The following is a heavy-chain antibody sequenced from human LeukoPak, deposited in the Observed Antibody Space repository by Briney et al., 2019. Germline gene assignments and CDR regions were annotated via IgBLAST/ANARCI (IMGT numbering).Heavy chain of an antibody. J-gene: IGHJ4*02. CDR2: IYYSGST. CDR3: ARDLDSSGWYFDF. D-gene: IGHD6-19*01. CDR1: GGSISSYY. V-gene: IGHV4-59*12. Sequence: PSETLSLTCTVSGGSISSYYWSWIRQPPGKGLEWIGYIYYSGSTNYNPSLQSRLTMSVDTSKNQFPLKLRSVTAADTAVYYCARDLDSSGWYFDFWGQGILVTVSS.